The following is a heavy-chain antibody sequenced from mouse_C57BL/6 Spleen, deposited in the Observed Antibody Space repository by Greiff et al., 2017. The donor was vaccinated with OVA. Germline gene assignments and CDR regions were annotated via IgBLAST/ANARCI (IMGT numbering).Heavy chain of an antibody. V-gene: IGHV1-82*01. CDR1: GYAFSSSW. Sequence: QVQLKQSGPELVKPGASVKISCKASGYAFSSSWMNWVKQRPGQGLEWIGRIYPGDGDTNYNGKFKGKATLTADKSSSTAYMQLSSLTSEDSAVYICANAEDAMDYWGQGTSVTVSS. CDR3: ANAEDAMDY. CDR2: IYPGDGDT. J-gene: IGHJ4*01.